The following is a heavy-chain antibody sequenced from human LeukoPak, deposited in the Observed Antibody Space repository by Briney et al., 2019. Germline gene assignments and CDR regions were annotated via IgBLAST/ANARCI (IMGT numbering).Heavy chain of an antibody. V-gene: IGHV1-46*01. J-gene: IGHJ6*02. CDR3: ARESGDLSLKSYGMDV. D-gene: IGHD7-27*01. CDR1: GYTFTSYY. Sequence: ASVKVSCKASGYTFTSYYMHWVRQAPGQGLEWMGIINPSGGSTSYAQKFQGRVTMTRDTSTSTVYMELSSLRSEDTAVYYCARESGDLSLKSYGMDVWGQGTTVTVYS. CDR2: INPSGGST.